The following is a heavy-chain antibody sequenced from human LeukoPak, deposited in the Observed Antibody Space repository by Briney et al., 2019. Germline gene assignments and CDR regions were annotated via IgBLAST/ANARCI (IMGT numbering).Heavy chain of an antibody. V-gene: IGHV1-24*01. CDR1: GYALNELT. J-gene: IGHJ4*02. CDR2: FDPLDGEI. CDR3: ATDTSRIAAAGLDY. Sequence: ASVKVSCKVSGYALNELTMHWVRQSPGKGLEWMAGFDPLDGEIRYAQKFQGRVTMTEDTSTDTAYMELSSLRSEDTAVYYCATDTSRIAAAGLDYWGQGTLVTVSS. D-gene: IGHD6-13*01.